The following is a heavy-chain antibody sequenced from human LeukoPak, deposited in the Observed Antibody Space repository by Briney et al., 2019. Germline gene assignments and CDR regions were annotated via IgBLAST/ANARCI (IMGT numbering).Heavy chain of an antibody. V-gene: IGHV4-34*01. J-gene: IGHJ5*02. CDR1: GESFSDYY. CDR3: ARHSGLRSPFDP. CDR2: INHSGST. D-gene: IGHD3-3*01. Sequence: SETLSLTCAVYGESFSDYYWSWIRQPPGKGLEWIGEINHSGSTNYNPSLKSRVTISVDTSKNQFSLKLSSVTAADTAVYYCARHSGLRSPFDPWGQGTLVTVSS.